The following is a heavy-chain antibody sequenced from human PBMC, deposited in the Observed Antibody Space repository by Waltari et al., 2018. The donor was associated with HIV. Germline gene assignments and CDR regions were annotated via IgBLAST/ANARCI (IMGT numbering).Heavy chain of an antibody. J-gene: IGHJ4*02. CDR1: GFSGSTHW. CDR3: ARASHYFVFATFDGDYYFDL. D-gene: IGHD3-9*01. CDR2: INSDGSTR. Sequence: RLLASCAGPITTGGCLSLSSSGSGFSGSTHWVAWVRPGPGKGLGCVPRINSDGSTRNYANAVKGRFVISRDNARNTVYLHMTSLRFEYTAVYVCARASHYFVFATFDGDYYFDLWGRGTLVAVSS. V-gene: IGHV3-74*01.